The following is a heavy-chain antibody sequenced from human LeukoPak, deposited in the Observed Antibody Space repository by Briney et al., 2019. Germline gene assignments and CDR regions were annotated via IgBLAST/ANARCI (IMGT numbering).Heavy chain of an antibody. V-gene: IGHV1-69*01. Sequence: GSSVKVSCKASGGTFSSYAISWVRQAPGQGLEWMRGIIPIFGTANYAQKFQGRVTITADESTSTAYMELSSLRSEDTAVYYCARETIAPTKVDYWGQGTLVTVSS. J-gene: IGHJ4*02. CDR3: ARETIAPTKVDY. CDR1: GGTFSSYA. CDR2: IIPIFGTA. D-gene: IGHD6-13*01.